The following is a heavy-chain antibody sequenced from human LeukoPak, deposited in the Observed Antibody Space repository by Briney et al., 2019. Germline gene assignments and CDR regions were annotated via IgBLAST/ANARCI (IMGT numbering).Heavy chain of an antibody. CDR1: GFTFSSYA. V-gene: IGHV3-23*01. Sequence: GGSLRLSCGASGFTFSSYAMSWVRQAPGKGLEWVSTINHNGDNTYYADSVKGRFTISRDNFKNTLYLQMNSLRAEDTAVYYCAKALANWGQGTLVTVSS. CDR3: AKALAN. J-gene: IGHJ4*02. CDR2: INHNGDNT.